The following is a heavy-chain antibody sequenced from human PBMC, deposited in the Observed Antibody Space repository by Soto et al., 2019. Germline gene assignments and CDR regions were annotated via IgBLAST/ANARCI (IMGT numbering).Heavy chain of an antibody. D-gene: IGHD2-8*01. J-gene: IGHJ6*02. Sequence: GGSLRLSCAASGFTFSSYAMHWVRQAPGKGLEWVTVISYDGSNKYYADSVKGRFTISRDNSKNTLYLQMNSLRAEDTAVYYCASEYCTNGVCYKTSYYYYGMDVWGQGTTVTVSS. CDR1: GFTFSSYA. CDR3: ASEYCTNGVCYKTSYYYYGMDV. V-gene: IGHV3-30-3*01. CDR2: ISYDGSNK.